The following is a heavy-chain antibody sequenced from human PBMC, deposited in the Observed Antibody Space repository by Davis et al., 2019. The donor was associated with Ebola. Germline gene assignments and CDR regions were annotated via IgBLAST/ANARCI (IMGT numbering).Heavy chain of an antibody. CDR1: ELTFRSYT. D-gene: IGHD6-19*01. V-gene: IGHV3-23*01. CDR2: ISGSGGST. CDR3: AKGYEYSSGWYPPLSDN. Sequence: GESLKISCAASELTFRSYTMSWVRQAPGKGLEWVSAISGSGGSTYYADSVKGRFTISRDNSKNTLYLQMNSLRAEDTAVYYCAKGYEYSSGWYPPLSDNWGQGTLVTVSP. J-gene: IGHJ4*02.